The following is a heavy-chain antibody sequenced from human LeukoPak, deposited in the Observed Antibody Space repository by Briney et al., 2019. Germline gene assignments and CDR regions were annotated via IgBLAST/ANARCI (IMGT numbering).Heavy chain of an antibody. J-gene: IGHJ4*02. D-gene: IGHD3-10*01. Sequence: SETLSLTCAVYGGSLSDYYWSWIRQPPGEGLEWIGEIKPGGITNCNPSVKSRVTISADTSKNQLFLNVNSATAADTAVYYCVRGFSGVVGDYWGQGTLVTVSS. CDR2: IKPGGIT. CDR1: GGSLSDYY. CDR3: VRGFSGVVGDY. V-gene: IGHV4-34*01.